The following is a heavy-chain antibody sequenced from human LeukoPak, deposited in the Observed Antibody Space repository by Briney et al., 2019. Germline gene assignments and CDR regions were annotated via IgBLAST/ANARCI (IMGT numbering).Heavy chain of an antibody. J-gene: IGHJ6*03. CDR2: IFYSGDT. CDR1: GGSISGYY. D-gene: IGHD5/OR15-5a*01. Sequence: SETLSLTCTVSGGSISGYYWSWIRQPPGKGLEWIGYIFYSGDTNYNPSLETRVTISLDTSKNQFSLNLSSVTAADTAVYYCARGPTSTIWYYYYMDVWGKGTTVTVSS. CDR3: ARGPTSTIWYYYYMDV. V-gene: IGHV4-59*01.